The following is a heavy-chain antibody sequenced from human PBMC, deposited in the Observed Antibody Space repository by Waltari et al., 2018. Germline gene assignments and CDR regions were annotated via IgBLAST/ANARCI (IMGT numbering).Heavy chain of an antibody. CDR2: SNPNSGGT. D-gene: IGHD6-13*01. CDR1: GIPFTGYY. J-gene: IGHJ4*02. V-gene: IGHV1-2*02. Sequence: QVQLVPAGAEVKKPGASVKVSCKASGIPFTGYYMQWGRPAPGKGLEWMGWSNPNSGGTNYAQKFQGRVTMTRDTSISTAYMELSRLRSDDTAVYYCAREESGGYSSSWFSIDYWGQGTLVTVSS. CDR3: AREESGGYSSSWFSIDY.